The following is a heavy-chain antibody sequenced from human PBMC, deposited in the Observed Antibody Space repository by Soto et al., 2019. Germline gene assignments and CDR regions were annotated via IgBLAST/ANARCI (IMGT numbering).Heavy chain of an antibody. J-gene: IGHJ2*01. D-gene: IGHD3-22*01. V-gene: IGHV4-38-2*01. Sequence: PSETLSLTYAVSGYSIRSDYYLVCIRQPPGKGLEWIGSIYHSGSTYYNPSLKSRVTISVDTSKKQLKMKLRSVTAEDTDVYYCARIYDSSGYYYVYFDLWGGGTLVTVCS. CDR2: IYHSGST. CDR1: GYSIRSDYY. CDR3: ARIYDSSGYYYVYFDL.